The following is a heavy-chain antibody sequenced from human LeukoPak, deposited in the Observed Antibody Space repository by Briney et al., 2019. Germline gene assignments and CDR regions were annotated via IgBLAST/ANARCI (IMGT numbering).Heavy chain of an antibody. CDR2: IDPSGGST. Sequence: ASVKVSCKASGYTFTSYYVHWVRQAPGQGLEWMGIIDPSGGSTSYAQKFQGRVTMTRDTSTSTVYMELSSLRSEDTAVYYCTSTGWLGDAFDIWGQGTMVTVSS. CDR1: GYTFTSYY. D-gene: IGHD3-10*01. CDR3: TSTGWLGDAFDI. V-gene: IGHV1-46*01. J-gene: IGHJ3*02.